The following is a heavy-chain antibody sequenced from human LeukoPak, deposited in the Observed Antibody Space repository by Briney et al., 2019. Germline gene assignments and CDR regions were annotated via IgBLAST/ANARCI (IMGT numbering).Heavy chain of an antibody. J-gene: IGHJ4*02. Sequence: SETLSLTCTVSGGSISSSSYYWGWIRQPPGKGLEWIGSIYYSGSTYYNPSLKSRVTISVDTSKNQFSLKLSSVTAADTAVYYCARPFRCSYGYNYWGQGILVTVSS. CDR3: ARPFRCSYGYNY. CDR1: GGSISSSSYY. D-gene: IGHD5-18*01. V-gene: IGHV4-39*01. CDR2: IYYSGST.